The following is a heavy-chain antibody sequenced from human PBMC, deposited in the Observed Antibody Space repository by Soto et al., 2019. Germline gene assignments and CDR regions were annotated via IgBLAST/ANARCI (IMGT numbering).Heavy chain of an antibody. CDR1: GYTFTSFG. CDR2: INAYNGNT. CDR3: ARVNYGRMVGGY. Sequence: QVQLVQSGAEVKKPGASVKVSCKASGYTFTSFGISWVRQAPGQGPEWMGWINAYNGNTNYVQKLQGRVTMTTDTSTSTAYMELRSLRSDDTAVYYCARVNYGRMVGGYWGQGTLVTVSS. D-gene: IGHD1-26*01. J-gene: IGHJ4*02. V-gene: IGHV1-18*01.